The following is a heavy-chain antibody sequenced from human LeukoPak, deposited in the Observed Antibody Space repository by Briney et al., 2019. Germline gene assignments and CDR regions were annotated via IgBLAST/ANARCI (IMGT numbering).Heavy chain of an antibody. V-gene: IGHV3-11*01. J-gene: IGHJ4*02. CDR2: ISSRGSTI. Sequence: GGSLRLSCAASGFKFSDYDMSWVRQAPGKGLEWISYISSRGSTIDYADSVKGRFTISRDDAKNSLYLQMNSLRAEDTAVYYCTRDQNYGDYEPFAYWGQGTLVTVSS. CDR3: TRDQNYGDYEPFAY. D-gene: IGHD4-17*01. CDR1: GFKFSDYD.